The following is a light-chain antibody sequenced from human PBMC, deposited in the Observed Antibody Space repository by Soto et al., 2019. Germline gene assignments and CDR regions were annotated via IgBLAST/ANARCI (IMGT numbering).Light chain of an antibody. V-gene: IGKV1-5*01. CDR3: QQYNSYPYT. CDR2: DAS. Sequence: DIQMTQSPSTLSASVGDRVTITCRASQSISSWLSWYQQKPGKAPKLLFNDASSLESGVPSRFSGSGSGTELTLPISSLQPAAFATYYCQQYNSYPYTFGHGTKLEIK. CDR1: QSISSW. J-gene: IGKJ2*01.